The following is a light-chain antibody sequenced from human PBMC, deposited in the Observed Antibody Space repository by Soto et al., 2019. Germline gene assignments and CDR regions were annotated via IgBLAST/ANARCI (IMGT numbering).Light chain of an antibody. V-gene: IGKV3-15*01. Sequence: EIVMTQSPATLSVSPGERATLFCRASQSVNSRLAWYQQKPAQAPRLLIYDASTRATGIPARFSGSGSGTEFTLTISSLQSEDFAVYYCQQYNNWPPEYTFGQGTKLEIK. CDR3: QQYNNWPPEYT. CDR1: QSVNSR. CDR2: DAS. J-gene: IGKJ2*01.